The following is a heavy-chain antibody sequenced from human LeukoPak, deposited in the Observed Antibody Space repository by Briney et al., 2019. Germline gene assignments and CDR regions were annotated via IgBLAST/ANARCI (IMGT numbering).Heavy chain of an antibody. CDR2: IYYSGST. J-gene: IGHJ6*02. V-gene: IGHV4-59*01. CDR3: ARSGYDYYYYGMDV. Sequence: SSETLSLTCTVSGVSISSYYWNWLRQPPGKGLEWIGYIYYSGSTNYNPSLKSRVTISVDTSKNQFSLKLSSVTAADTAVYYCARSGYDYYYYGMDVWGQGTMVTVSS. D-gene: IGHD5-12*01. CDR1: GVSISSYY.